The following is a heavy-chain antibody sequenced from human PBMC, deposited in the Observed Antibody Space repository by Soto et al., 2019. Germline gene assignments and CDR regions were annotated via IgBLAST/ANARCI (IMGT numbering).Heavy chain of an antibody. CDR3: ARGGRYSYGRWGMDV. J-gene: IGHJ6*02. CDR1: GGSISSSNW. Sequence: SETLSLTCAVSGGSISSSNWWSWVRQPPGKGLEWIGEIYHSGSTNYNPSLKSRVAISVDKSKNQFSLKLSSVTAADTAVYYCARGGRYSYGRWGMDVWGQGTTVTVSS. V-gene: IGHV4-4*02. CDR2: IYHSGST. D-gene: IGHD5-18*01.